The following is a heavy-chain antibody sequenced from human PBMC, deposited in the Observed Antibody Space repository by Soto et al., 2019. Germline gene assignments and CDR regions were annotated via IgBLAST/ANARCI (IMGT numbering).Heavy chain of an antibody. CDR2: MNPNSGNT. CDR1: GYTFTSYD. V-gene: IGHV1-8*01. J-gene: IGHJ6*02. CDR3: ARWPDGYYYYGLDV. Sequence: QVQLVQSGAEVKKPGASVKVSCKASGYTFTSYDINWVRQATGQGLEWMGWMNPNSGNTGYAQKFQARVTMTRNTSISTAYMELRSLRSEDTAVYYCARWPDGYYYYGLDVWGQGTTVTVSS.